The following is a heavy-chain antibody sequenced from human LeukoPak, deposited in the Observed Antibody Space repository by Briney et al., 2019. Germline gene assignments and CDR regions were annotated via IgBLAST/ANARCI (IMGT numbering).Heavy chain of an antibody. J-gene: IGHJ4*02. D-gene: IGHD5-12*01. CDR1: GRSFSGYY. CDR2: INHSGST. Sequence: PSETLSLTCAVYGRSFSGYYWSWIRQPPGKGLEWIGEINHSGSTNYNPSLKSRVTISVDTSKNQFSLKLSSVTAADTAVYYCARGEGHSGYDFWGQGTLVTVSS. V-gene: IGHV4-34*01. CDR3: ARGEGHSGYDF.